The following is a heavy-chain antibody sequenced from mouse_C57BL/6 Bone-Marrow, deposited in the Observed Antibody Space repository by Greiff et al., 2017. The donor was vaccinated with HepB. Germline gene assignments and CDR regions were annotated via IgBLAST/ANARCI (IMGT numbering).Heavy chain of an antibody. Sequence: QVQLQQSDAELVKPGASVKISCKVSGYTFTDHTIHWMKQRPEQGLEWIGYIYPRDGSTKYNEKFKGKATLTADKSSSTAYMQLNSLTSEDSAVDFCARPMTTERDYYAMDYWGQGTSVTVSS. CDR3: ARPMTTERDYYAMDY. V-gene: IGHV1-78*01. CDR2: IYPRDGST. CDR1: GYTFTDHT. D-gene: IGHD1-1*01. J-gene: IGHJ4*01.